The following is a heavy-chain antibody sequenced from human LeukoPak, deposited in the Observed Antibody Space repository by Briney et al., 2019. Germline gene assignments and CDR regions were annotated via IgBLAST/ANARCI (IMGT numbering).Heavy chain of an antibody. CDR2: IYHSGST. J-gene: IGHJ4*02. V-gene: IGHV4-4*02. CDR3: ARFTRGGVIAPFDY. Sequence: PSETLSLTCAVSGGSISSGDWWSWVRQPPGKGLEWIGEIYHSGSTNYNPSLRSRVTISVDMSKNQFSLKLSSVTAADTAVYYCARFTRGGVIAPFDYWGQGTLVTVSS. CDR1: GGSISSGDW. D-gene: IGHD3-16*02.